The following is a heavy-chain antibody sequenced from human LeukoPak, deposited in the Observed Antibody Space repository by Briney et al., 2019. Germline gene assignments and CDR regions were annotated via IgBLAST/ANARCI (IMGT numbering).Heavy chain of an antibody. D-gene: IGHD3-10*01. V-gene: IGHV1-2*04. CDR1: GYAFTGYY. Sequence: SVKVSCKASGYAFTGYYMHWVRQAPGQGLEWMGWINPNSGGTNYAQKFQGWVTMTRDTSISTAYMELSRISSDDTAVYYCARGPPYYYASENWYFDYWGQGTLVTVSS. J-gene: IGHJ4*02. CDR2: INPNSGGT. CDR3: ARGPPYYYASENWYFDY.